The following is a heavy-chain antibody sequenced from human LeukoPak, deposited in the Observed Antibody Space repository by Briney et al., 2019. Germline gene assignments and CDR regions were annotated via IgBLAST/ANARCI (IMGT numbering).Heavy chain of an antibody. D-gene: IGHD3-3*01. Sequence: ASVKVSCKASGYTFTSYYMHWVRQAPAQGLEWMGISNPSVGSTSYAQKFQGRVTMTRDTSTSTVYMELSSLRSEDTAVYYCARPYYDFWSGTRNTETCYFDYWGQGTLVTVSS. CDR3: ARPYYDFWSGTRNTETCYFDY. CDR2: SNPSVGST. J-gene: IGHJ4*02. V-gene: IGHV1-46*01. CDR1: GYTFTSYY.